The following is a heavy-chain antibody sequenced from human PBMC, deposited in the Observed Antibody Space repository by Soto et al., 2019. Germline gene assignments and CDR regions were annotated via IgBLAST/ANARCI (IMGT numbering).Heavy chain of an antibody. J-gene: IGHJ6*02. D-gene: IGHD5-18*01. V-gene: IGHV4-4*07. CDR1: GGSISSYY. CDR3: ARDVKIGYTYGWNYYYGMDV. CDR2: IYTSGST. Sequence: PSETLSLTCTVSGGSISSYYWSWVRQPAGKGLEWIGRIYTSGSTNNNPSLKSRVTMSVDTSKNQFSLKLSSVTAADTAVYYCARDVKIGYTYGWNYYYGMDVWGQGTTVTVS.